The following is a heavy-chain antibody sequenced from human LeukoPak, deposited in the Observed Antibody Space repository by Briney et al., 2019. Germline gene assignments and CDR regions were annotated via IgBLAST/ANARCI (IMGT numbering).Heavy chain of an antibody. CDR3: AKAVWWFGEFAPFDY. CDR2: ISYDGSNK. CDR1: GFTFSSYG. Sequence: PGGSLRLSCAASGFTFSSYGMHWVRQAPGKGLEWVAVISYDGSNKYYADSVKGRFTISRDNSKNTLYLQMNSLRAEDTAVYYCAKAVWWFGEFAPFDYWGQGTLVTVSS. V-gene: IGHV3-30*18. J-gene: IGHJ4*02. D-gene: IGHD3-10*01.